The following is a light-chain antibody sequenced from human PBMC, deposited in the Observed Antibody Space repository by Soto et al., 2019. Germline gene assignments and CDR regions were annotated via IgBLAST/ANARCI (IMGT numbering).Light chain of an antibody. CDR2: KVS. CDR3: SSFTTYSSYV. J-gene: IGLJ1*01. CDR1: SSDVGAYKY. V-gene: IGLV2-14*01. Sequence: QSVLAQPASVSGSPGQSITISCTGTSSDVGAYKYVSWYQQHPGKAPKLLIFKVSDRPSGVSNRFSGSMSGNTASLTISGLQSEDEADYFCSSFTTYSSYVCGTGTKVTVL.